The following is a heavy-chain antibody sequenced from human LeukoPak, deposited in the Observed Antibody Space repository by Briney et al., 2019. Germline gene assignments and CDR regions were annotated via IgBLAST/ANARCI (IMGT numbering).Heavy chain of an antibody. CDR3: ARDPGYGHSWPNLFDY. CDR2: ISIGGSTI. D-gene: IGHD6-13*01. CDR1: GFTFSSYE. J-gene: IGHJ4*02. Sequence: PGGSLRLSCAASGFTFSSYEMNWVRQAPGKGLEWVSYISIGGSTIYYADSVKGRFTISRDNAKNSLYPQMDSLRAEDTAVYFCARDPGYGHSWPNLFDYWGQGTLVTVSS. V-gene: IGHV3-48*03.